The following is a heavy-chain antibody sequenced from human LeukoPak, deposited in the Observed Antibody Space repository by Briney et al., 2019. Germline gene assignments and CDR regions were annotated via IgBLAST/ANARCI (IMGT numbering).Heavy chain of an antibody. CDR2: ISSNGGST. D-gene: IGHD2-15*01. CDR3: VKVGGCSGGTCYYFDY. V-gene: IGHV3-64D*06. J-gene: IGHJ4*02. CDR1: GLTFSYFA. Sequence: GGSLTLSCSASGLTFSYFAMHWARQPPGKGLEYVSAISSNGGSTYYPDSVKGRFTISRDNSKNSLYLQMSSLRAVDTAVYDCVKVGGCSGGTCYYFDYWGQGTLVTVSS.